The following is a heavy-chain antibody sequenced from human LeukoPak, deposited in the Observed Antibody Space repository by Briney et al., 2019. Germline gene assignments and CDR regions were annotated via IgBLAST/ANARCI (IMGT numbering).Heavy chain of an antibody. J-gene: IGHJ4*02. CDR1: GFTFSSYG. V-gene: IGHV3-30*02. D-gene: IGHD3-10*01. CDR2: IRYDGSNK. Sequence: GGSRRLSCAASGFTFSSYGMHWVRQAPGKGLEWVAFIRYDGSNKYYADSVKGRFTISRDNSKNTLYLQMNSLRAEDTAVYYCAKDLWFGELLFFPLDYWGQGALVTVSS. CDR3: AKDLWFGELLFFPLDY.